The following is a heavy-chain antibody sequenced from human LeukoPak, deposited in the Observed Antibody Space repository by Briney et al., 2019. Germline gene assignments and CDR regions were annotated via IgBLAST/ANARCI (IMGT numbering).Heavy chain of an antibody. CDR2: INHSGST. D-gene: IGHD6-13*01. V-gene: IGHV4-34*01. Sequence: PSETLSLTCAVYGGSFSGYYWSWIRQPPGKGLEWIGEINHSGSTNYNPSLRSRVTISVDTSKNQFSLKLSSVTAADTAVYYCARDRRDSRIAAAVYYYYYMDVWGKGTTVTISS. J-gene: IGHJ6*03. CDR3: ARDRRDSRIAAAVYYYYYMDV. CDR1: GGSFSGYY.